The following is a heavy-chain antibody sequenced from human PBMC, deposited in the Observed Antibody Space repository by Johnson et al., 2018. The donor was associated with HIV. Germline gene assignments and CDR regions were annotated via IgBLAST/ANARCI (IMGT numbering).Heavy chain of an antibody. V-gene: IGHV3-30*04. CDR3: ARCPWAFDI. CDR1: GFTLSSYV. CDR2: MSYDGSDK. Sequence: QVQLVESGGGVVQPGRSLRLSCAVSGFTLSSYVMHWVRQAPGKGLEWVAVMSYDGSDKYYAESVKGRFTISRDNSKNTLYLKMNSLRAEDTAVYFCARCPWAFDIWGQGTMVTVSS. D-gene: IGHD2-2*01. J-gene: IGHJ3*02.